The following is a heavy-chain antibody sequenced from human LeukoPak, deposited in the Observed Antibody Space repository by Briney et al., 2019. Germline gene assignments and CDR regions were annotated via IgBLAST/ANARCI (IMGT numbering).Heavy chain of an antibody. J-gene: IGHJ4*02. Sequence: ASVKVSCKASGYTFSSCAINWVRQAPGQGLEYMGWIDTKTGNPTYAQGFTGRFVFSLDTSVSTAYLQISSLKAEDTAMYYCAIHPSDSSGYFSYWGQEALVTVSS. CDR2: IDTKTGNP. V-gene: IGHV7-4-1*02. CDR3: AIHPSDSSGYFSY. D-gene: IGHD3-22*01. CDR1: GYTFSSCA.